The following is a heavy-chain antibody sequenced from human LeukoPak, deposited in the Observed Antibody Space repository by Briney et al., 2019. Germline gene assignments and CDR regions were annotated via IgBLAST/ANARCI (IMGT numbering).Heavy chain of an antibody. CDR1: GGSISSYY. D-gene: IGHD5-18*01. Sequence: SETLSLTCTVSGGSISSYYWSWIRQPPGKGLEWIGYIYYRRSTNYNPSLKSRVTISVDTSKNQSSLKLSSLTAADTAVYYCARAEPTAMVSVAFDYWGQGTLVTVSS. CDR2: IYYRRST. CDR3: ARAEPTAMVSVAFDY. V-gene: IGHV4-59*01. J-gene: IGHJ4*02.